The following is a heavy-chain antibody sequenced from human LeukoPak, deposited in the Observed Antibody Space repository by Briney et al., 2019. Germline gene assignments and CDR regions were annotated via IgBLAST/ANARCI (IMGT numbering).Heavy chain of an antibody. Sequence: PSETLSLTCAVYGGSFSGYYWSWIRQPPGKGLEWIREINHSGSTNYNPSLKSRVTISVDTSKNQFSLKLSSVTAADTAVYYCARVVATIRSKWFDPWATEPWSPSPQ. V-gene: IGHV4-34*01. D-gene: IGHD5-12*01. CDR2: INHSGST. J-gene: IGHJ5*02. CDR3: ARVVATIRSKWFDP. CDR1: GGSFSGYY.